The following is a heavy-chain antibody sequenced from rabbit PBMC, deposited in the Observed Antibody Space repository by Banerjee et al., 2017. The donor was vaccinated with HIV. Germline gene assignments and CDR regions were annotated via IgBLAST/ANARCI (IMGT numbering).Heavy chain of an antibody. CDR2: IYAGSSGSA. CDR3: AREESDGGGHLKL. CDR1: GFSLSSHA. J-gene: IGHJ4*01. D-gene: IGHD2-1*01. Sequence: QEHLKETGGGLVQPGGSLTLSCKAAGFSLSSHAMNWVRQAPGKGLEWIGIIYAGSSGSAYYASWVNGRFTISKASWTTVTLQMTSLTAADTATYFCAREESDGGGHLKLWGQGTLVTVS. V-gene: IGHV1S45*01.